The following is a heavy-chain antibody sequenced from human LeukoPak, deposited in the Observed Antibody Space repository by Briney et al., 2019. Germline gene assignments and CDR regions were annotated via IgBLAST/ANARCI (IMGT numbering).Heavy chain of an antibody. V-gene: IGHV4-34*01. J-gene: IGHJ5*02. D-gene: IGHD3-22*01. Sequence: PSETLSLTCAVYGGSFSGYYWSWIRQPPGKGLEWIGEINHSGSTNYNPSLKSRVTISVGTSKNQFSLKLSSVTAADTAVYYCARVRSTMIVVVRNWFDPWGQGTLVTVSS. CDR2: INHSGST. CDR3: ARVRSTMIVVVRNWFDP. CDR1: GGSFSGYY.